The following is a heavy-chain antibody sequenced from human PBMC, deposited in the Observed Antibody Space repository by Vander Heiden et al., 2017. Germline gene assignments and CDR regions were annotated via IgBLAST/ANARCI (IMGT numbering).Heavy chain of an antibody. D-gene: IGHD3-3*01. CDR1: GFTFSDYD. CDR3: ARLIRAGFWNDDYYGMDV. J-gene: IGHJ6*02. Sequence: QVQLVESGGGLVKPGGSLRLSCAGSGFTFSDYDMNWIRQAPGKGLEWISHISTGGMTKYYADSVRGRFTVSRDNPSNSLYLQLNSLRAEDTAIYYCARLIRAGFWNDDYYGMDVWGQGITVIVSS. V-gene: IGHV3-11*01. CDR2: ISTGGMTK.